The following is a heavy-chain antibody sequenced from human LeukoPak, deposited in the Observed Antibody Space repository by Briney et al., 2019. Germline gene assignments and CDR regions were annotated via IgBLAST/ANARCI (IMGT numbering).Heavy chain of an antibody. Sequence: GGSLRLSCAASGFTFSSYGMHWVRQAPGKGLEWVAVIWYDGSNKYYADSVKGRFTISRDNSKNTLFLQMNSLRAEDTAVYYCAKGGSSTWYNYDYYYMDVWGKGTTVTVSS. V-gene: IGHV3-33*06. CDR1: GFTFSSYG. D-gene: IGHD6-13*01. CDR2: IWYDGSNK. J-gene: IGHJ6*03. CDR3: AKGGSSTWYNYDYYYMDV.